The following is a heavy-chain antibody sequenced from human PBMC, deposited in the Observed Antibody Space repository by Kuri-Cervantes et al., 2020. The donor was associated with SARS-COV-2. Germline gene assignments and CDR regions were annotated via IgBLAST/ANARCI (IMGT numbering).Heavy chain of an antibody. CDR1: GFTLTKYT. CDR3: ARDLGTFSSGWFYMDV. Sequence: GESLKISCVASGFTLTKYTMNWVRQAPGKALEWVSSISGSGSYIYYADSVKGRFTIPRESGESSLYLHMNSLRGDDTAMYYCARDLGTFSSGWFYMDVWGKGTTVTVSS. D-gene: IGHD6-19*01. J-gene: IGHJ6*03. V-gene: IGHV3-21*01. CDR2: ISGSGSYI.